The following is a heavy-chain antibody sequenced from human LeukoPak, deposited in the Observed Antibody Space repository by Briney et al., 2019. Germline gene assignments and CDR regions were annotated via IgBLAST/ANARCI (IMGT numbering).Heavy chain of an antibody. V-gene: IGHV1-18*01. Sequence: GASVKVSCKASGGTFSSYAISWVRQAPGQGLEWMGWISAYNGNTNYAQKLQGRVTMTTDTSTSTAYMELRSLRSDDTAVYYCAVGETYYYDSSGRKFLGPFDYWGQGTLVTVSS. CDR2: ISAYNGNT. D-gene: IGHD3-22*01. CDR1: GGTFSSYA. J-gene: IGHJ4*02. CDR3: AVGETYYYDSSGRKFLGPFDY.